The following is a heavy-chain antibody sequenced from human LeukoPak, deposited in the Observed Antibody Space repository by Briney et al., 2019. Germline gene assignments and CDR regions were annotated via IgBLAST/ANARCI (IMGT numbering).Heavy chain of an antibody. CDR2: IYYSGST. V-gene: IGHV4-59*01. D-gene: IGHD2-2*03. Sequence: PSETLSLTCTVSGGSISSYYWSWIRQPPGKGLEWIGYIYYSGSTNYNPSLKSRVTISVDTSKNQFSLKLSSVTAADTAVYNCGGGMDYFDYWGQGTLVTVSS. CDR1: GGSISSYY. CDR3: GGGMDYFDY. J-gene: IGHJ4*02.